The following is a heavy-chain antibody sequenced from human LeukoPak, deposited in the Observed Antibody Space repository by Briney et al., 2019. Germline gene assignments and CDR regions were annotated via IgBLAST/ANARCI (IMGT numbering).Heavy chain of an antibody. Sequence: GGSLRLSCAASGFTFNNYAVSWVRQAPGKGLEWVSSISGSGGNTYYADSVKGRFTISRDNSKNTLYMQMNSLRAADTAVYYCAKDRRITMAGTVDYFDYWGQGTLVTVSP. CDR1: GFTFNNYA. D-gene: IGHD6-19*01. CDR2: ISGSGGNT. V-gene: IGHV3-23*01. CDR3: AKDRRITMAGTVDYFDY. J-gene: IGHJ4*02.